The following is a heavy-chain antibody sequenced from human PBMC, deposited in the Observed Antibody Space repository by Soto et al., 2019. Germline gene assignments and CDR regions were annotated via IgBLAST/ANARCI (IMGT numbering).Heavy chain of an antibody. CDR3: AREGEQLVLDY. V-gene: IGHV4-59*01. J-gene: IGHJ4*02. CDR1: GGSISSYY. CDR2: IYYSGST. D-gene: IGHD6-13*01. Sequence: SETLSLTCSVSGGSISSYYGSWIRQPPGKGLEWIGYIYYSGSTNYNPSLKSRVTISVDTSKNQFSLKLSSVTAADTAVYYCAREGEQLVLDYWGQGTLVTVSS.